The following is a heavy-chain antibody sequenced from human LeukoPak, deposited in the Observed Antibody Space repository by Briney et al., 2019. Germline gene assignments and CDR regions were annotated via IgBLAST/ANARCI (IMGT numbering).Heavy chain of an antibody. Sequence: PSETLSLTCTVSGGSISSYYWSWIRQPAGKGLEWIGRIYTSGSTNYNASLKSRVTMSVDTSKNQFSLKLSSVTAADTAVYYCARERANYYGSGSYLGWFDPWGQGTLVTVSS. CDR1: GGSISSYY. CDR3: ARERANYYGSGSYLGWFDP. V-gene: IGHV4-4*07. D-gene: IGHD3-10*01. CDR2: IYTSGST. J-gene: IGHJ5*02.